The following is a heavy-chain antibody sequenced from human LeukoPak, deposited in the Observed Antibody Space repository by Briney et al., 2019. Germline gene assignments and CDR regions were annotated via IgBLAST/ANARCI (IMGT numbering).Heavy chain of an antibody. CDR2: MNPNSGNT. J-gene: IGHJ1*01. Sequence: ASVKVSCKASGYTSTSYDINWVRQATGQGLEWMGWMNPNSGNTGYAQKFQGRVTMTRNTSISTAYMELSSLRSEDTAVYYCATYYFDSSGYYKYFQHWGQGTLVTVSS. CDR1: GYTSTSYD. V-gene: IGHV1-8*01. D-gene: IGHD3-22*01. CDR3: ATYYFDSSGYYKYFQH.